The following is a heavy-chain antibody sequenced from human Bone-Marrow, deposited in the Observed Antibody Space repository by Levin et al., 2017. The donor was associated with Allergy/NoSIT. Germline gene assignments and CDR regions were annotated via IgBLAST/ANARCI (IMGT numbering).Heavy chain of an antibody. CDR3: ARDRYSAVAGIDWTHPLAC. CDR1: GFTFSDFG. D-gene: IGHD6-19*01. CDR2: IWYDGSNK. V-gene: IGHV3-33*01. Sequence: GESLKISCAASGFTFSDFGIHWVRQAPGKGLEWVAVIWYDGSNKYYTDSVKGRFTISRDNSKNTLYLQMDSLRAEATAVYYCARDRYSAVAGIDWTHPLACWGQGPLVTVSS. J-gene: IGHJ4*02.